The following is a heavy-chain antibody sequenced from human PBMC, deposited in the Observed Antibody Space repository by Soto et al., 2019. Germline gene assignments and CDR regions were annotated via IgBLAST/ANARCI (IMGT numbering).Heavy chain of an antibody. J-gene: IGHJ4*02. V-gene: IGHV1-69*01. CDR2: IAPVFGRP. D-gene: IGHD5-12*01. Sequence: GAAVKVSCKASGGSFSNFGISWVRQAPGQGLEWMGGIAPVFGRPNYAQRFRGRLTITADESTSTDYMELISLRSDDTAVYYCAREASRYHFWGQGTQVTVSS. CDR1: GGSFSNFG. CDR3: AREASRYHF.